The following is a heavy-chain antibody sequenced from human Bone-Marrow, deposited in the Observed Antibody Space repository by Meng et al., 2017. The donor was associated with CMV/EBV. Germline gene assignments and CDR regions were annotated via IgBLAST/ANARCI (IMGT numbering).Heavy chain of an antibody. D-gene: IGHD2-2*01. Sequence: GESLKISCAASGFTFSSYAMSWVRQAPGKGLEWVSAISGSGGSTYYADSVKGRFTISRDNAKNSLYLQMNSLRAEDTAVYYCARDRYQLLNNYYYYGMDVWGQGTTVTVSS. CDR3: ARDRYQLLNNYYYYGMDV. CDR1: GFTFSSYA. V-gene: IGHV3-23*01. J-gene: IGHJ6*02. CDR2: ISGSGGST.